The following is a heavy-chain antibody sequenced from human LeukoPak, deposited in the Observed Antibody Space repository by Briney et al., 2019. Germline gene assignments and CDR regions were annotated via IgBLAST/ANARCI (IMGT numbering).Heavy chain of an antibody. V-gene: IGHV3-7*05. D-gene: IGHD4-11*01. CDR3: ARGLRYSNYYYYYGMDV. Sequence: SGRSLRLSCAASGFTFSSYWMSWVRQAPGKGLEWVANIKQDGSEKYYVDSVKGRFTISRDNAKNSLYLQMNSLRAEDTAVYYCARGLRYSNYYYYYGMDVWGQGTTVTVSS. CDR2: IKQDGSEK. CDR1: GFTFSSYW. J-gene: IGHJ6*02.